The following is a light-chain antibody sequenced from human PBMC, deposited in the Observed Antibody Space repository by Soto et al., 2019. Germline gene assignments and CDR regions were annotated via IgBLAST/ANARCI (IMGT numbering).Light chain of an antibody. V-gene: IGKV1-39*01. Sequence: EIQMPQSPSSLSAAVEDRVIITCRASQSISNHLNWYQQKPGKAPKLLIYDASTLESGVPSRFSGSGSGADFTLTISSLQPEDFATYYCQQSYSTPLTFGGGTKVDIK. CDR1: QSISNH. CDR2: DAS. J-gene: IGKJ4*01. CDR3: QQSYSTPLT.